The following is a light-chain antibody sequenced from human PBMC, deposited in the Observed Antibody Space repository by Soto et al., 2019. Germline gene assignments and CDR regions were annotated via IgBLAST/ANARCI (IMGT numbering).Light chain of an antibody. V-gene: IGKV3-15*01. CDR3: QQDYNWPWT. J-gene: IGKJ1*01. Sequence: EVVLTQSPATLSVSPGERATLSCRASQSVSTSLAWYQQKPGQAPRLLIFVASTRATGIPARFSGSGSGTECTLTISSLQSEDFAVYYCQQDYNWPWTFGQGTKVEIK. CDR1: QSVSTS. CDR2: VAS.